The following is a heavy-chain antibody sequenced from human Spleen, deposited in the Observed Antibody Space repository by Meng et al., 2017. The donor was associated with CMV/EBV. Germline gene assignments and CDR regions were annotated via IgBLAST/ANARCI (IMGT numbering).Heavy chain of an antibody. V-gene: IGHV1-18*01. D-gene: IGHD4-17*01. CDR2: INADNGDT. CDR3: AIMVDDYGISTTSWTLDY. Sequence: ASVKVSCKASGYTSKKYGITWVRQAPGQGLEWMGWINADNGDTHYPQRFQGRVTVTLDRSINTGYMELGSLTSDDTATFYCAIMVDDYGISTTSWTLDYWGQGALVTVSS. CDR1: GYTSKKYG. J-gene: IGHJ4*02.